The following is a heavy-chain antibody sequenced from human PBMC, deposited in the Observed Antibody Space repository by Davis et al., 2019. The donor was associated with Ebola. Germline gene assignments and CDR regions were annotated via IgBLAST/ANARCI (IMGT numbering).Heavy chain of an antibody. CDR3: TTENLILGVIYYYFGMDV. V-gene: IGHV3-15*01. CDR2: INSKNEGGTT. Sequence: GESLKISCVGSGFTFSDAWMSWVRQAPGKGLEWVGSINSKNEGGTTDYATPVKGRFIISRDDSKNKLHLQRNSLKTEDAAVYYWTTENLILGVIYYYFGMDVWGQGTTVTVSS. CDR1: GFTFSDAW. J-gene: IGHJ6*02. D-gene: IGHD3-10*01.